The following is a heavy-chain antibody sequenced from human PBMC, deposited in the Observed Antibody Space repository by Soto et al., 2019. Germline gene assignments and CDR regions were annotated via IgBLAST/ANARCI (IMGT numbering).Heavy chain of an antibody. CDR1: GFTFSSYA. V-gene: IGHV3-23*01. D-gene: IGHD3-22*01. CDR2: ISGSGGST. Sequence: PGGSLRLSCAASGFTFSSYAMSWVRQAPGKGLEWVSAISGSGGSTYYADSVKGRFTISRDNSKNTLYLQMNSLRAEDTAVYYCAKHTPSFHYDSSGNYYYYYGMDVWGQGTTVTVSS. CDR3: AKHTPSFHYDSSGNYYYYYGMDV. J-gene: IGHJ6*02.